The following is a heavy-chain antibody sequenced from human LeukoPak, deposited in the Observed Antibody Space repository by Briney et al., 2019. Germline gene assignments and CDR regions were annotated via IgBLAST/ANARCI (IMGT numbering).Heavy chain of an antibody. Sequence: PGGSLRLSCAASGFTVNTNYMSWVRQAPGKGLEWVSVIYSGSSTYYADSGKGRFTISRDNFKNTLYLQMNSLRADDTAVYYCARRYDGFDYWGQGTLVTVSS. CDR1: GFTVNTNY. V-gene: IGHV3-53*01. D-gene: IGHD3-3*01. CDR2: IYSGSST. J-gene: IGHJ4*02. CDR3: ARRYDGFDY.